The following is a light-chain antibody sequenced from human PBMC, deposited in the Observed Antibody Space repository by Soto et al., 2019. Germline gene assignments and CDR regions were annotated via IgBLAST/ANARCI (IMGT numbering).Light chain of an antibody. V-gene: IGKV3-15*01. CDR3: QQYNNWPLT. J-gene: IGKJ4*01. CDR1: QSVSSN. Sequence: EIVLTQSPGTLSLSPGERATLSCRASQSVSSNLAWYQQKPGQAPRLLIYGASTRATGIPARFSGSGSGTEFTLTISSLQSEDFVVYCCQQYNNWPLTFGGGTKVDIK. CDR2: GAS.